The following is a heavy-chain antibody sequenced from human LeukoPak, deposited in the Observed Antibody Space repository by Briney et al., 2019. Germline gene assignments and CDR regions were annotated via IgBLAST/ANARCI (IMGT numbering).Heavy chain of an antibody. CDR1: GFAFSSYS. CDR3: AREVAAPYFDY. V-gene: IGHV3-21*01. Sequence: GGSLRLSCAASGFAFSSYSMNWVRQAPGKGLEWVSSISSSSSYIYYADSVKGRFTISRDNARNSLYLQMNSLRAEDTAVYYCAREVAAPYFDYWGQGTLVTVSS. CDR2: ISSSSSYI. D-gene: IGHD6-19*01. J-gene: IGHJ4*02.